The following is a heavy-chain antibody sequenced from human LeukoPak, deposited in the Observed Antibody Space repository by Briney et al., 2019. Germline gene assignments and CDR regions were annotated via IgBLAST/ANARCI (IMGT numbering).Heavy chain of an antibody. Sequence: GGSLRLSCAASGFTFSSYGMHWVRQAPGKGLEWVAVISYDGSNKYYADSVKGQFTISRDNPKNTLYLQMNSLRAEDTAVYYCAKDGSTVVNAFDYWGQGTLVTVS. D-gene: IGHD4-23*01. J-gene: IGHJ4*02. CDR3: AKDGSTVVNAFDY. CDR1: GFTFSSYG. CDR2: ISYDGSNK. V-gene: IGHV3-30*18.